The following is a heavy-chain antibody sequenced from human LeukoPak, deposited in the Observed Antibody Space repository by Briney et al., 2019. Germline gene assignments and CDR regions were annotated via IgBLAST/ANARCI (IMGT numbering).Heavy chain of an antibody. Sequence: SQTLSLTCSVSGGSISSGPYFWSWIRQSPGQGLEWIGSIYYSGSTYYNPSLKSRVTISVDTSKNQFSLKLSSVTAADTAVYYCARLPIAAAALDYWGQGTLVTVSS. D-gene: IGHD6-13*01. J-gene: IGHJ4*02. CDR2: IYYSGST. V-gene: IGHV4-30-2*03. CDR3: ARLPIAAAALDY. CDR1: GGSISSGPYF.